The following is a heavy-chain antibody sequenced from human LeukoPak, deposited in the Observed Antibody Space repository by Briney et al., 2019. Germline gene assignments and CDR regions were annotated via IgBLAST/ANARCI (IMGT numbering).Heavy chain of an antibody. Sequence: SETLSLTCTVSGGSISSCYWSWIRQPPGKGLEWIGYIYYSGSTNYNPSLKSRVTISVDTSKNQFSLKLSSVTAADTAVYYCARGLYSSSWYDGGGFDYWGQGTLVTVSS. D-gene: IGHD6-13*01. V-gene: IGHV4-59*01. CDR1: GGSISSCY. J-gene: IGHJ4*02. CDR2: IYYSGST. CDR3: ARGLYSSSWYDGGGFDY.